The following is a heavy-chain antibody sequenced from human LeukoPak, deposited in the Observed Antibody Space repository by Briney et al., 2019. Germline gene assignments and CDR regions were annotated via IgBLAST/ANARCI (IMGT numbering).Heavy chain of an antibody. V-gene: IGHV1-69*13. D-gene: IGHD3-10*01. CDR1: GGTFSSYA. CDR3: ARVVRFGELYYFDY. J-gene: IGHJ4*02. CDR2: IIPIFGTA. Sequence: ASVKVSCKASGGTFSSYAISCVRQAPGQGLEWMGGIIPIFGTANYAQKFQGRVTITADESTSTAYMELSSLRSEDTAVYYCARVVRFGELYYFDYWGQGTLVTVSS.